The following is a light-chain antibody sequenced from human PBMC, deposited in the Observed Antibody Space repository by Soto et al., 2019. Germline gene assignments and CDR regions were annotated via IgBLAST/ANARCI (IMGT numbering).Light chain of an antibody. J-gene: IGLJ3*02. CDR2: ATD. V-gene: IGLV1-47*01. CDR1: PSSFRSES. Sequence: QSVLTQPPSASGAPGQNVTISCSGRPSSFRSESVCWYRHIPETAPKLIIYATDQRPSGVPDRFSGFKSVTSYSRGISGFRAEDEADYYWAAWDGSLRGRVFGGGTKVTVL. CDR3: AAWDGSLRGRV.